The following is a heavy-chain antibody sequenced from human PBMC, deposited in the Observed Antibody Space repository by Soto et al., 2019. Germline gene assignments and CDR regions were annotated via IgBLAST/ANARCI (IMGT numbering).Heavy chain of an antibody. CDR1: GFTFSSYS. J-gene: IGHJ4*02. Sequence: GGSLRLSCTASGFTFSSYSMNWVRQAPGKGLEWVSSISSSSSYIYYADSVKGRFTISRDNAKNSLYLQMNSLRAEDTAVYYCARDPTSSGWYLTYFDYWGQGTLVTVSS. D-gene: IGHD6-19*01. CDR2: ISSSSSYI. CDR3: ARDPTSSGWYLTYFDY. V-gene: IGHV3-21*01.